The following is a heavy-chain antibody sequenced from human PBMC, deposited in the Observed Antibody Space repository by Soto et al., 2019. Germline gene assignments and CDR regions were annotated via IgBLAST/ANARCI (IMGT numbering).Heavy chain of an antibody. J-gene: IGHJ4*02. D-gene: IGHD3-10*01. CDR2: ISSIGDTI. CDR1: GFAFSTFE. CDR3: ARDPQGSYCYIDY. Sequence: GGSLRLSCAASGFAFSTFEMSWVRQAPGQGLEWLSYISSIGDTIYYADSVKGRFTISRDNSKNTLFLQMNSPRAEDTAVYYCARDPQGSYCYIDYWGQGTPVTVSS. V-gene: IGHV3-48*03.